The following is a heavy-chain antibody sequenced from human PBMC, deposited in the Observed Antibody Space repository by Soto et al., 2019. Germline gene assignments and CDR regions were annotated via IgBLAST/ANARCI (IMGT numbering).Heavy chain of an antibody. CDR3: ARGLTGAYYYDSSGYYQRSDY. V-gene: IGHV3-66*01. CDR1: GFTVSSNY. CDR2: IYSGGST. J-gene: IGHJ4*02. D-gene: IGHD3-22*01. Sequence: PGGSLRLSCAASGFTVSSNYMSWVRQAPGKGLEWVSVIYSGGSTYYADSVKGRFTISRDNSKNTLYLQMNSLRAEDTAVYYCARGLTGAYYYDSSGYYQRSDYWGQGT.